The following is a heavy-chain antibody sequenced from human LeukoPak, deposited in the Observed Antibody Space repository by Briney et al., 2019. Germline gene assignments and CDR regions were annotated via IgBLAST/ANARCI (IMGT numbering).Heavy chain of an antibody. CDR1: GYTLTELS. Sequence: ASVKVSCKVSGYTLTELSMHWVRQAPGHGLEWMGIINPSGGSTSYAQKFQGRVTMTRDTSTSTVYMELSSLRSEDTAVYYCASSYCSSTSCHDYYYYGMDVWGQGTTVTVSS. CDR3: ASSYCSSTSCHDYYYYGMDV. D-gene: IGHD2-2*01. V-gene: IGHV1-46*01. CDR2: INPSGGST. J-gene: IGHJ6*02.